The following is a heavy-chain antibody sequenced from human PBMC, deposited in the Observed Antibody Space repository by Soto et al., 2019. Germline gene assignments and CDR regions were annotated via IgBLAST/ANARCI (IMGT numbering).Heavy chain of an antibody. V-gene: IGHV3-30-3*01. J-gene: IGHJ4*02. CDR1: GFTFSSYA. Sequence: QVQLVESGGGVVQPGRSLRLSCAASGFTFSSYAMHWVRQAPGKGLEWVAVISYDGSNKYYADSVKGRFTISRDNSKNTLLLQMICLRAEDSAFSYWTRERGGSSMRWLQGRTLPPGYWGQGSMVTVSS. D-gene: IGHD5-12*01. CDR3: TRERGGSSMRWLQGRTLPPGY. CDR2: ISYDGSNK.